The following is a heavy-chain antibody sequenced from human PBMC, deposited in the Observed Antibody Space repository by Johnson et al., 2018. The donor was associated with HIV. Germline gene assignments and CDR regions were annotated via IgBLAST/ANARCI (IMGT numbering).Heavy chain of an antibody. J-gene: IGHJ3*02. CDR1: GFTFSDYY. CDR3: ARALRWPNAFDI. Sequence: QVQLVESGGGLVKPGGSLRLSCAASGFTFSDYYMNWIRQAPGKGLEWVAVISYDGSNKYYADSVKGRFTISRENAKNSLYLQMSSLRAEDPTIYYCARALRWPNAFDIWGQGTMVTVSS. CDR2: ISYDGSNK. D-gene: IGHD4-23*01. V-gene: IGHV3-11*04.